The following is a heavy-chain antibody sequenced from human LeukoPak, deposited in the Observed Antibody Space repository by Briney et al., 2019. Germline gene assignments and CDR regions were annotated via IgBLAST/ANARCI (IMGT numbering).Heavy chain of an antibody. Sequence: PGGSLRLSCAASGFTFTTYWMNWVRQAPGKGLEWVASIKQDGSAKQYVDSVKGRFTISRDNAKNSLYLYMNSLRVEDTAVYYCARDHFVDGSNSRIFFASWGQGTLVTVSS. CDR1: GFTFTTYW. J-gene: IGHJ4*02. D-gene: IGHD5-24*01. CDR3: ARDHFVDGSNSRIFFAS. V-gene: IGHV3-7*01. CDR2: IKQDGSAK.